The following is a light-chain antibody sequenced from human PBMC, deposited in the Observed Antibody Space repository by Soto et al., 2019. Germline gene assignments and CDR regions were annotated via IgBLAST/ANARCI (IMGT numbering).Light chain of an antibody. V-gene: IGKV1-39*01. J-gene: IGKJ2*01. CDR1: QSIARF. CDR3: QQSYSTPYT. Sequence: DIQMTQSPSSLSASVGDRVTISCRASQSIARFLNWYQQKPGKAPKLLIYASSTLQGGVPSSFSGSGSGTDVTLTISSLQPADVATYFCQQSYSTPYTFGQGTKLDI. CDR2: ASS.